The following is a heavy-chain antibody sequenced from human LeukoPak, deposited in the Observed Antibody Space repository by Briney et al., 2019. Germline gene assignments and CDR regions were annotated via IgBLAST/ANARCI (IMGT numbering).Heavy chain of an antibody. CDR3: ARGNSSSSSGTFDY. Sequence: GGSLRLSCAASGFTFSSYAMHWVRQAPGKGLEWVAVISYDGSNKYYADSVKGRFTISRDNSKNTLYLQMNSLRAEDTAVYYCARGNSSSSSGTFDYWGQGTLVTVSS. J-gene: IGHJ4*02. D-gene: IGHD6-6*01. CDR2: ISYDGSNK. V-gene: IGHV3-30-3*01. CDR1: GFTFSSYA.